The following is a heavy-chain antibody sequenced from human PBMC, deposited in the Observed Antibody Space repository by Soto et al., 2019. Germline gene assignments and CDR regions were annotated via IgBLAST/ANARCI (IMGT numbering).Heavy chain of an antibody. D-gene: IGHD1-1*01. CDR2: IYYRGNT. Sequence: QLQLQESGPGLVKPSETLSLTCSVSGDSINSDKYYWGWIRQPPGNGLEWIGSIYYRGNTYYNPSLQTRVTISLDKSKSQFSLKLNSVTAADSAVYFCARLEELATISYYFDFWGQGALVTVSS. J-gene: IGHJ4*02. V-gene: IGHV4-39*01. CDR3: ARLEELATISYYFDF. CDR1: GDSINSDKYY.